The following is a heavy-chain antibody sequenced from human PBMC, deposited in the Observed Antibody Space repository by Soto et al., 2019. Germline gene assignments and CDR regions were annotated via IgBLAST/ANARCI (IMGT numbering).Heavy chain of an antibody. J-gene: IGHJ5*02. V-gene: IGHV3-33*01. CDR3: ARDQAVGIYDL. CDR2: IWSDGSQT. CDR1: GFIFSTYG. D-gene: IGHD6-13*01. Sequence: GGSLRLSCATSGFIFSTYGLHWVRQAPGKGLEWVSVIWSDGSQTYYADSVKGRFTISRDNSKNTVFLQMDSLRDEDTAVYYCARDQAVGIYDLWGQGTLVTVSS.